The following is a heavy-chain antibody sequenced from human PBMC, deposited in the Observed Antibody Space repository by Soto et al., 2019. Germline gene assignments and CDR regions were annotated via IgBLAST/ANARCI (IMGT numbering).Heavy chain of an antibody. D-gene: IGHD2-8*02. V-gene: IGHV1-18*01. CDR3: ARYCAGSACYCRHYYAMDV. CDR1: GYTFRNYI. Sequence: QVQLVQSAGEVKKPGASAIVSCQASGYTFRNYIISWLRQAPGQGLEWMGWISPYNGNTNYARRLQVRVTLTTYTSTSAAYLELRNLGSDDAATYYCARYCAGSACYCRHYYAMDVWGQGTTVSVSS. J-gene: IGHJ6*02. CDR2: ISPYNGNT.